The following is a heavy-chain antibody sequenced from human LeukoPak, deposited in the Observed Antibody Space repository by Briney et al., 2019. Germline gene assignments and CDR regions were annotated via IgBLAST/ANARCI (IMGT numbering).Heavy chain of an antibody. D-gene: IGHD5-18*01. J-gene: IGHJ4*02. V-gene: IGHV3-23*01. CDR2: VSPNGETA. CDR3: AKDLGWIQFGY. CDR1: GFIFRNYG. Sequence: PGGSLRLSCAASGFIFRNYGMNWVRQPPGKGLEWVSGVSPNGETAYYADSVKGRFTISRDNSKNTVYLQVRSLRAEDTAVYYCAKDLGWIQFGYWGQRALVTVSS.